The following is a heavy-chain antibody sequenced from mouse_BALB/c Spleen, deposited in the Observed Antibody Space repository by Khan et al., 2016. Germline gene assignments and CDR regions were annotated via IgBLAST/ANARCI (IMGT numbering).Heavy chain of an antibody. Sequence: EVELVESGGGLVKPGGSLKLSCAASGFTFSDYYMYWVRQTPEKRLEWVATISDCGAYTYYPASVKGRFTISRDNAKNNLYLQMSSLKSEDTDMYNCERTYGNYGYIGVWGGGTTVTGYS. J-gene: IGHJ1*01. CDR3: ERTYGNYGYIGV. V-gene: IGHV5-4*02. D-gene: IGHD1-1*02. CDR2: ISDCGAYT. CDR1: GFTFSDYY.